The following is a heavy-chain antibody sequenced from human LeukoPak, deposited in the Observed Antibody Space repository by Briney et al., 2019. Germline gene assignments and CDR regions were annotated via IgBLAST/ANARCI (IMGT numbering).Heavy chain of an antibody. Sequence: GGSLRLSCTASGFTFGDYAMSWFRQAPGKGLEWVGFIRSKAYGGTTEYAASVKGRFTISRDDSKSIAYLQMNSLKTEDTAVYYCTARQLAPHVDYWGQGTLVTVSS. J-gene: IGHJ4*02. D-gene: IGHD6-13*01. CDR2: IRSKAYGGTT. V-gene: IGHV3-49*03. CDR1: GFTFGDYA. CDR3: TARQLAPHVDY.